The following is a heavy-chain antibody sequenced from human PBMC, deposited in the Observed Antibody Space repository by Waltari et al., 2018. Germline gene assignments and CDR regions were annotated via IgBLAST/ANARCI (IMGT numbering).Heavy chain of an antibody. D-gene: IGHD3-10*01. CDR2: VYYTGST. CDR3: ARGVGADFDF. V-gene: IGHV4-39*02. J-gene: IGHJ4*02. Sequence: QLQLQEAGPGLVKPSETLSIICTVSGGSINSSSHYWAWIRQPPGKVLEWIGRVYYTGSTHYKPSRESRVTISLDMSKNDFSLRLNSATAADTGGYYCARGVGADFDFWGQGTRVTVSS. CDR1: GGSINSSSHY.